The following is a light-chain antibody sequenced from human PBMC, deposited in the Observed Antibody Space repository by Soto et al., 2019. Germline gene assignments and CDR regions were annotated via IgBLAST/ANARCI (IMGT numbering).Light chain of an antibody. V-gene: IGKV3-15*01. CDR2: AAS. Sequence: EIVMTQSPATLSVSPGERATLSCRASQSVSSDLAWYQQKPGQTPSLLIYAASTRATGIPARFSGSGSGTEFTPTISSLQSDDFAVYSCQQYRNWPRTFGQGTKVEI. CDR1: QSVSSD. J-gene: IGKJ1*01. CDR3: QQYRNWPRT.